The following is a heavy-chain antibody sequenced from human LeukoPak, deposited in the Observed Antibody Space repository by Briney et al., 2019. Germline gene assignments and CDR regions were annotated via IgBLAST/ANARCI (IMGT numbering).Heavy chain of an antibody. CDR1: GYTFTDFY. CDR3: ARGDRRRPPSSIGWYSENIFDY. CDR2: INPSGAST. V-gene: IGHV1-46*01. D-gene: IGHD6-13*01. J-gene: IGHJ4*02. Sequence: ASVKVSCKASGYTFTDFYMNWVRQAPGQGLEWMGIINPSGASTRYAQKFQGRVTMTRDTSTSTVYMELRSLRSEDTAVYYCARGDRRRPPSSIGWYSENIFDYWGQGILLTVSS.